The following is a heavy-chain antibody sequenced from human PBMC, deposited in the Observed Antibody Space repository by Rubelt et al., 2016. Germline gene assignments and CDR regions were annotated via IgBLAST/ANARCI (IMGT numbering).Heavy chain of an antibody. CDR2: IYYSGST. D-gene: IGHD3-3*01. Sequence: QLQLQESGPGLVKPSETLSLTCTVSGGSISSSSYYWGWIRQPPGKGLEWIGSIYYSGSTYYNPSLKCRVTISVDTSKNQFSLKLSSVTAADTAVYYCARTVSYDFWSGQGWFDPWGQGTLVTVSS. V-gene: IGHV4-39*07. J-gene: IGHJ5*02. CDR3: ARTVSYDFWSGQGWFDP. CDR1: GGSISSSSYY.